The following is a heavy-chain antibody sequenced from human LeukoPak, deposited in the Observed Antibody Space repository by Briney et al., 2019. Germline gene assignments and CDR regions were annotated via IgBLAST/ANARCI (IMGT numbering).Heavy chain of an antibody. V-gene: IGHV3-49*03. D-gene: IGHD1-7*01. Sequence: PGGSLRLSCTGSGFIFGDYAVSWFRQAPGKGLEWVGFIRTKAYGGTTEYAASVKGRFTISRDDPKSIAYLQMNSLRTEDTGVYYCTRGWNYVLYWGQGTLVTVSS. CDR3: TRGWNYVLY. J-gene: IGHJ4*02. CDR2: IRTKAYGGTT. CDR1: GFIFGDYA.